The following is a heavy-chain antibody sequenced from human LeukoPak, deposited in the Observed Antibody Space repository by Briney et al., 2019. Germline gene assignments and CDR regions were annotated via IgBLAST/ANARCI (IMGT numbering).Heavy chain of an antibody. CDR2: ISWNGGNT. V-gene: IGHV3-20*04. CDR3: ARDEGKYYDFWSGYRP. Sequence: PGGSLRLSCAASEFTLDDYGMSWVRQAPGKGLEWVSGISWNGGNTGYADSVKGRFTISRDNAKNSVYLQMNSLRVEDTALYYCARDEGKYYDFWSGYRPWGQGTMVIVSS. D-gene: IGHD3-3*01. J-gene: IGHJ3*01. CDR1: EFTLDDYG.